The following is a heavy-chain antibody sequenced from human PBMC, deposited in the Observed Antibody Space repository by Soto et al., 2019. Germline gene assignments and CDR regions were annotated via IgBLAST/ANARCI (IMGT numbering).Heavy chain of an antibody. Sequence: GASVKVSCKASGYTFTSYGISWVRQAPGQGLEWMGWISAYNGNTNYAQKLQGRVTMTTDTSTSTAYMELRSLRSDDTAVYYCARDRYSYGQDQYNWFDPWGQGTLVTVSS. CDR1: GYTFTSYG. J-gene: IGHJ5*02. CDR2: ISAYNGNT. D-gene: IGHD5-18*01. CDR3: ARDRYSYGQDQYNWFDP. V-gene: IGHV1-18*01.